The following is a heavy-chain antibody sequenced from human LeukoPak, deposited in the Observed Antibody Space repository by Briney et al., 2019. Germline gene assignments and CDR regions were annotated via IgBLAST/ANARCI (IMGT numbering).Heavy chain of an antibody. CDR2: IYTSGTT. V-gene: IGHV4-4*07. CDR3: ARGSGSYYYYYMDV. Sequence: KSSEILSLTCTVSGGSISSYYWSWIRQPAGKGLEWIGRIYTSGTTNYNPSLKSRVTMSVDTSKNQFSLNLSSVTAADTAVYYCARGSGSYYYYYMDVWGKGTTVTVSS. J-gene: IGHJ6*03. CDR1: GGSISSYY.